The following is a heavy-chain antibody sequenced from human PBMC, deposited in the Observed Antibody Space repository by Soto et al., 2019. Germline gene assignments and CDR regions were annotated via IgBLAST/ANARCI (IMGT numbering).Heavy chain of an antibody. J-gene: IGHJ4*02. V-gene: IGHV4-59*01. CDR2: IYYGGNT. CDR1: GGSISSFY. D-gene: IGHD1-26*01. Sequence: PSETLSLTCIVSGGSISSFYWSWIRQSPGKGLEWIGHIYYGGNTNYNPSLKSRVTISLDKSKNQFSLKLSSVTAADTAVYYCARRPKKIILGAAIDYWGQGTLVTVS. CDR3: ARRPKKIILGAAIDY.